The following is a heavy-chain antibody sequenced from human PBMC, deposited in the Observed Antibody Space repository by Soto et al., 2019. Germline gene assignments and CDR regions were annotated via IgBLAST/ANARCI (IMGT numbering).Heavy chain of an antibody. Sequence: PGGSLRLSCAGSGFTFSAYNINWVRQAPGKGLEWVSSISAGSLFIYQPDSMKGRFTISRDDARNSVYLQMNSLTAEDTAVNYCARSPGVGVRGAYWGQGTLVTVSS. CDR2: ISAGSLFI. J-gene: IGHJ4*02. D-gene: IGHD3-16*01. V-gene: IGHV3-21*01. CDR1: GFTFSAYN. CDR3: ARSPGVGVRGAY.